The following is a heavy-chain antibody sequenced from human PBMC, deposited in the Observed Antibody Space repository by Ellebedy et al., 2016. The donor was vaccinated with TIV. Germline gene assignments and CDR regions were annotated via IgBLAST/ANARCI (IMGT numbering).Heavy chain of an antibody. CDR1: GFTFSTYD. Sequence: GESLKISCAASGFTFSTYDMNWVRQAPGKRLEWPSYIDTTTSAIYYADSVMGRFTNSRDNAKNSLYLQMNSLTAEDTAFYYCARAGLDTDYAPDIWGQGTMVTVSS. CDR3: ARAGLDTDYAPDI. CDR2: IDTTTSAI. V-gene: IGHV3-48*04. J-gene: IGHJ3*02. D-gene: IGHD3/OR15-3a*01.